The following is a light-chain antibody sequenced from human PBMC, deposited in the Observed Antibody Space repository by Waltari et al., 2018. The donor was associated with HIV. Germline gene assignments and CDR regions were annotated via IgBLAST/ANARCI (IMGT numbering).Light chain of an antibody. V-gene: IGLV1-44*01. CDR2: SNS. CDR1: TSNIGSNS. J-gene: IGLJ3*02. Sequence: QSVLTQSPSASGTPGQRVTISCSGGTSNIGSNSVSWYKQVPGPAPQLFMLSNSVRPSGVPYRFSGSKSGTSASLASSGLQSEDEADYYGATWDDTLDGPVFGGGTRLTVL. CDR3: ATWDDTLDGPV.